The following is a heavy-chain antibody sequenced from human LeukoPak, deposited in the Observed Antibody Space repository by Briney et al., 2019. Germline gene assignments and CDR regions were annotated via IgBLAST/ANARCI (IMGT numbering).Heavy chain of an antibody. CDR1: GGSISSGGYY. Sequence: PSETLSLTCTVSGGSISSGGYYWSWIRQHPGKGLEWIGYIYYSGSTYYNPSLKSRVTISVDTSKNQFSLKLSSVTAADTAVYYCARAPRPANDYGDYYYYYGMDVWGQGTTVTVSS. D-gene: IGHD4-17*01. CDR2: IYYSGST. CDR3: ARAPRPANDYGDYYYYYGMDV. J-gene: IGHJ6*02. V-gene: IGHV4-31*03.